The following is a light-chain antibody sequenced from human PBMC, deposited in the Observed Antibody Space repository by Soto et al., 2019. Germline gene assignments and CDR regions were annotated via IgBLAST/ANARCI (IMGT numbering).Light chain of an antibody. Sequence: QSVLSQPPSASGTPGQRVTISCSGSSSNIGINFVYWYQQLPGTAPKLLIYSNNQRPSGVPDRFTGSRSGTSASLAIRGLQSEDEAEYYCAVWDDSLSGYVFGTGIKLTVL. J-gene: IGLJ1*01. CDR3: AVWDDSLSGYV. CDR1: SSNIGINF. V-gene: IGLV1-47*02. CDR2: SNN.